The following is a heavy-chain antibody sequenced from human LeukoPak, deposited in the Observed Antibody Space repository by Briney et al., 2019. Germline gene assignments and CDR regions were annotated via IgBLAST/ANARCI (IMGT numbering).Heavy chain of an antibody. J-gene: IGHJ4*02. CDR2: INHSGST. CDR1: GGSFSGYY. V-gene: IGHV4-34*01. CDR3: ARGPPLDYFYYDSSGYYPPFFDY. D-gene: IGHD3-22*01. Sequence: SETLSLTCAVYGGSFSGYYWSWIRQPPGKGLEWIGEINHSGSTNYNPSLKSRVTISVDTSKNQFSLKLSSVTAADTAVYYCARGPPLDYFYYDSSGYYPPFFDYWGQGTLVTVSS.